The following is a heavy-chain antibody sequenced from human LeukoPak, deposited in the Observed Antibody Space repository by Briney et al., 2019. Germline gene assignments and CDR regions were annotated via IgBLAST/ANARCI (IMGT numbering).Heavy chain of an antibody. CDR2: INHSGST. D-gene: IGHD3-9*01. CDR1: GGSFSGYY. J-gene: IGHJ4*02. V-gene: IGHV4-34*01. Sequence: SETLSLTCAVYGGSFSGYYWSWIRQPPGKGLEWIGGINHSGSTNYNPSLKSRVNISVDTSKNQFSLKLSSVTAADTAVYYCARDAYYDILTGYYWGQGTLVTVSS. CDR3: ARDAYYDILTGYY.